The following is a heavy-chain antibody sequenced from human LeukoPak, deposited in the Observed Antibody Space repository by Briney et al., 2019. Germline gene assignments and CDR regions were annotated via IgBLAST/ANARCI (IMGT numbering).Heavy chain of an antibody. CDR2: INLIGST. CDR1: GGSFTGYC. D-gene: IGHD3-16*02. CDR3: ASRTFGGVIAY. Sequence: NSSETLSLTRAVYGGSFTGYCWSWIRQPPGKGLEWIGVINLIGSTNYSPCLNSRPTLSVDTYNNQFPLRLSAVTAADTAVYYCASRTFGGVIAYWGQGTLVTVSS. J-gene: IGHJ4*02. V-gene: IGHV4-34*01.